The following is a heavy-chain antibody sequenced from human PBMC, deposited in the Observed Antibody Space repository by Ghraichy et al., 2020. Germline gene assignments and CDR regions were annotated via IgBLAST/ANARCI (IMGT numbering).Heavy chain of an antibody. Sequence: SETLSLTCTVSGGSILSDTYFWGWLRQPPGKGLEWIGCIFVGGSTHYKPSLKSRVTISADTSKNQVSLKVSSMTAADTAVYYCARQAPYSPPVYGMDVWGQGTPVTVSS. CDR1: GGSILSDTYF. J-gene: IGHJ6*02. D-gene: IGHD5-18*01. CDR3: ARQAPYSPPVYGMDV. CDR2: IFVGGST. V-gene: IGHV4-39*01.